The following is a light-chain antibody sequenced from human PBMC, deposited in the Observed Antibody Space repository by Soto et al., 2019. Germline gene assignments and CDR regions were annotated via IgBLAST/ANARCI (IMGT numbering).Light chain of an antibody. V-gene: IGKV1-5*01. CDR1: QGITNR. J-gene: IGKJ5*01. CDR3: QQYNSYSIT. CDR2: DAS. Sequence: DIQMTQSPSSVSASVGDRFTITCRAIQGITNRLAWYQQKAGKAPKLLIYDASSLESGVPSRFRGSGSGTEFTLTISSLPPDDFATYYCQQYNSYSITFGQGTRLEIK.